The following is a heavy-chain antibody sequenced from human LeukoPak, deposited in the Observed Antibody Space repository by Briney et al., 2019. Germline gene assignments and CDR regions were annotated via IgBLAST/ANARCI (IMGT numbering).Heavy chain of an antibody. CDR2: IYYSGST. CDR1: GGSISSYY. Sequence: PSETLSLTCTVSGGSISSYYWSWIRQPPGKGLEWIGYIYYSGSTNYNSSLKSRVTISVDTSKNQFSLKLSSVTAADTAVYYCARVDPLTTVDSYHYYGMDVWGQGTTVTVSS. CDR3: ARVDPLTTVDSYHYYGMDV. D-gene: IGHD4-23*01. V-gene: IGHV4-59*01. J-gene: IGHJ6*02.